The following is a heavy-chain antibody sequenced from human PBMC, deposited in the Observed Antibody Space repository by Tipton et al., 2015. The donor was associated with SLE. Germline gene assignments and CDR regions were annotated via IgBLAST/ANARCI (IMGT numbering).Heavy chain of an antibody. Sequence: TLSLTCNVSGGSLNSGGYYWSWIRQHPGKGLEWIGHLYYSGSTYYNPSLKSRVTMSIDTSKNQFSLKLRSVTAADTAVYYRARLGQRRFSGRDPYGTFDIRRQGTMVTVSS. V-gene: IGHV4-31*03. J-gene: IGHJ3*02. CDR3: ARLGQRRFSGRDPYGTFDI. CDR2: LYYSGST. CDR1: GGSLNSGGYY. D-gene: IGHD3-10*01.